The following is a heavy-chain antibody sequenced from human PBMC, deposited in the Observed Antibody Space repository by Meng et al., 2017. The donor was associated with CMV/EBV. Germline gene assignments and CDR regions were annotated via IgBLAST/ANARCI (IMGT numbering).Heavy chain of an antibody. D-gene: IGHD3-3*01. CDR1: FNLSRYA. CDR3: AREYYDFWSGYHNWFDP. CDR2: ISYDGSNK. V-gene: IGHV3-30-3*01. Sequence: FNLSRYAMPWVRQAPGKGLEWVAVISYDGSNKYYADSVKGRFTISRDNSKNTLYLQMNSLRAEDTAVYYCAREYYDFWSGYHNWFDPWGQGTLVTVSS. J-gene: IGHJ5*02.